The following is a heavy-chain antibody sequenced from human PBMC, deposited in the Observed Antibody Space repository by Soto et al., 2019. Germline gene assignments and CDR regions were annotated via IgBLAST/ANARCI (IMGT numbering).Heavy chain of an antibody. D-gene: IGHD3-10*01. V-gene: IGHV6-1*01. Sequence: QTSSHTFAISRATLYGDTAGWNWIRQSPSGGLEWLERTLYRSEWINYYAVTVKSRITINPDTSKKQFSLNMNSVSPADTAVYYCAKAGENGSNWFDPWGQGTLVTVSS. J-gene: IGHJ5*02. CDR2: TLYRSEWIN. CDR1: RATLYGDTAG. CDR3: AKAGENGSNWFDP.